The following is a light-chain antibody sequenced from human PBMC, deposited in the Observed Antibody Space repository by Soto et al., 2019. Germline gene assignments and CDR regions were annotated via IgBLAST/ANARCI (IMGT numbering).Light chain of an antibody. CDR2: DVS. CDR3: QHYKMYSPWT. Sequence: DIQMTESTSTVSAYLGKSVTITCRASQSITTWLAWYQQRPGKAPKLLIYDVSSLQSGVPSRFSGSGSGTEFTLTISSLQPDDFATYYCQHYKMYSPWTFGQGTMVDIK. CDR1: QSITTW. J-gene: IGKJ1*01. V-gene: IGKV1-5*01.